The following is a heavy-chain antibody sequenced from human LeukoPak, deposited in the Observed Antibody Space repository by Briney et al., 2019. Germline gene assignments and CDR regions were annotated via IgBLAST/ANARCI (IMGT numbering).Heavy chain of an antibody. CDR1: DFSISSGYY. J-gene: IGHJ4*02. CDR2: IYHSGST. V-gene: IGHV4-38-2*01. Sequence: KPSETLSLTCAVSDFSISSGYYWGWTRQPPGKGLEWVGSIYHSGSTYYNPSLKSRVTMSVDTSKNQFSLKLSSVTAADTAVYYCARHYSNYVHFDYWGQGTLVTVSS. CDR3: ARHYSNYVHFDY. D-gene: IGHD4-11*01.